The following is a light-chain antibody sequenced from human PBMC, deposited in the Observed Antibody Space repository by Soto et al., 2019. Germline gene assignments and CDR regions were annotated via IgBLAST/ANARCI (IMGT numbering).Light chain of an antibody. CDR1: SGDIGAYNY. Sequence: QSALTQPASVSGSPGQSITISCTGSSGDIGAYNYVSWYQQHPGKAPKLMIYEVSNRPSGVPNRFSGSKSGNTASLIISGLQAEDEADYFCSSDTSSNTLVVFSGGTKLTVL. CDR3: SSDTSSNTLVV. V-gene: IGLV2-14*01. CDR2: EVS. J-gene: IGLJ2*01.